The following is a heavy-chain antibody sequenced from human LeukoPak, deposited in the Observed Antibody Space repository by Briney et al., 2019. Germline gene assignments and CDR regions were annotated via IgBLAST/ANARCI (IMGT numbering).Heavy chain of an antibody. CDR2: IYWNDDK. V-gene: IGHV2-5*01. Sequence: SGPTLVKPTQTLTLTCTFSGFSLSTSGVGVGWIIQPPGKALEWLALIYWNDDKRYSPSLKSRLTITKDTSKNQVVLTMTNMDPVDTATYYCAHSSGAPYYYDSSGVDYWGQGTLVTVSS. CDR3: AHSSGAPYYYDSSGVDY. J-gene: IGHJ4*02. D-gene: IGHD3-22*01. CDR1: GFSLSTSGVG.